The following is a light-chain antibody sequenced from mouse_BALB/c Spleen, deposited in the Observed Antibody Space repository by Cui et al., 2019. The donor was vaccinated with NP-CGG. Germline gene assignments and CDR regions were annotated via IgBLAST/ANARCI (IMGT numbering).Light chain of an antibody. J-gene: IGLJ1*01. V-gene: IGLV1*01. CDR1: TGAITTSNY. Sequence: QAVVTQESALTTSPGETVTLTCRSSTGAITTSNYANWVQEKPDHLFTGLIGGTNNRAQGVPARFSGSLIGDKAALTITGAQTEDGAIYFCALWYSNHWVFGGGTKLTVL. CDR2: GTN. CDR3: ALWYSNHWV.